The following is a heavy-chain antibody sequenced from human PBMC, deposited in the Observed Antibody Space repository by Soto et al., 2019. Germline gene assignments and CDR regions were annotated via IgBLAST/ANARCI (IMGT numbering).Heavy chain of an antibody. CDR1: GFTFSSYG. J-gene: IGHJ6*02. V-gene: IGHV3-33*01. CDR3: ARERGTMVRGVIIRVGDYYYGMDV. CDR2: IWYDGSNK. Sequence: GGSLRLSCAASGFTFSSYGMHWVRQAPGKGLEWVAVIWYDGSNKYYADSVKGRFTISRDNSKNTLYLQMNSLRAEDTAVYYCARERGTMVRGVIIRVGDYYYGMDVWGQGTTVTVSS. D-gene: IGHD3-10*01.